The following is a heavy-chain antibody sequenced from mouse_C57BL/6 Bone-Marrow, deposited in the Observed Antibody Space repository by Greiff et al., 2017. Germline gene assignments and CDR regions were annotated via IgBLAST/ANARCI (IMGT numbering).Heavy chain of an antibody. Sequence: DVKLQESGTVLARPGASVKMSCKTSGYTFTSYWMHWVKQRPGQGLEWIGAIYPGNSDTSYNQKFKGKAKLTAVTSASTAYMELSSLTNEDSAVYYCTRSDYYGSSWGFDVWGTGTTVTVSS. V-gene: IGHV1-5*01. D-gene: IGHD1-1*01. CDR3: TRSDYYGSSWGFDV. CDR2: IYPGNSDT. CDR1: GYTFTSYW. J-gene: IGHJ1*03.